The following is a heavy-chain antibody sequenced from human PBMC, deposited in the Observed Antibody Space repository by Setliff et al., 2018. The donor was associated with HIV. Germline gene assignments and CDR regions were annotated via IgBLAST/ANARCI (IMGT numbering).Heavy chain of an antibody. CDR3: ARTPEGAAVFDY. CDR1: GGTFSSFA. CDR2: IIPIFGTP. Sequence: GASVKVSCKASGGTFSSFAISWVRQAPGQGLEWLGRIIPIFGTPNYAQKFQGRVTITRDISASTAYMEPSSLGSEDTAVFYCARTPEGAAVFDYWGQGTLVTVSS. V-gene: IGHV1-69*05. J-gene: IGHJ4*02. D-gene: IGHD6-25*01.